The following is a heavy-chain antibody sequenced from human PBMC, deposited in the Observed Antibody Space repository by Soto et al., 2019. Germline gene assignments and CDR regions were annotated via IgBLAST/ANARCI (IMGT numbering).Heavy chain of an antibody. J-gene: IGHJ4*02. Sequence: QVQLVQSGAEVKKPGASVKVSCKASGYTFTSYGISWVRQAPGQGLEWMGWISAYNGNTNYAQKLQGRVTMTTDTSTSTAYMELRSRRSDDTAVYYCARESGYYDSSGYYQPPVDYWGQGTLVTVSS. CDR1: GYTFTSYG. CDR2: ISAYNGNT. CDR3: ARESGYYDSSGYYQPPVDY. V-gene: IGHV1-18*01. D-gene: IGHD3-22*01.